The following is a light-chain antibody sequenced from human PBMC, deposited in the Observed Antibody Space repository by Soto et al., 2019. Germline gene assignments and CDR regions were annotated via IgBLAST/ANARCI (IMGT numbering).Light chain of an antibody. CDR2: EGT. CDR1: SSYVGSYNL. J-gene: IGLJ1*01. V-gene: IGLV2-23*01. Sequence: QSVLTQPASVSGSPGQSITISCTGTSSYVGSYNLVSWYQQHPGKAPKLMIYEGTKRPSGVSNRFSGSKSGNTASLTISGLQAEDEADYYCCSYAGSSFYVFGTGTKVTVL. CDR3: CSYAGSSFYV.